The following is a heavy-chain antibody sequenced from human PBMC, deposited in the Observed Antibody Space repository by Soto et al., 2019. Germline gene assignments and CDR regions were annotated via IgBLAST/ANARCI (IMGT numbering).Heavy chain of an antibody. Sequence: SETMDLTCTVSGGSISSMSDYWGWIRQPPGKGLEWIGYIYYSGSTYYNPSLKSRVTISVDTSKNQFSLKLSSVTAADTAVYYCARGGVRESSSSFGYWGQGTLVTVSS. V-gene: IGHV4-30-4*08. J-gene: IGHJ4*02. CDR2: IYYSGST. CDR3: ARGGVRESSSSFGY. CDR1: GGSISSMSDY. D-gene: IGHD6-6*01.